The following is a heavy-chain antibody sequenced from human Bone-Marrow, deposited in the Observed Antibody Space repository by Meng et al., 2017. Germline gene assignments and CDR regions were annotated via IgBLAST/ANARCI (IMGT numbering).Heavy chain of an antibody. D-gene: IGHD6-19*01. CDR1: GYTFTSYA. V-gene: IGHV1-3*01. Sequence: ASVKVSCKASGYTFTSYAMHWVRQAPGQRLEWMVWINAGNGNTKYSQKFQGRVTITGDTSASTAYMELSSLRSEDAAVYYCARGSGEQWLVNDAFDIWGQGTMVTVSS. CDR2: INAGNGNT. J-gene: IGHJ3*02. CDR3: ARGSGEQWLVNDAFDI.